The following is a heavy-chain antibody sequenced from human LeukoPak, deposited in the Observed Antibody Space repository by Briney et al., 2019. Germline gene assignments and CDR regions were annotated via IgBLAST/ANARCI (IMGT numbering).Heavy chain of an antibody. Sequence: SETLSLTCTVSGGSISSYYWSWIRQPPGKGLEWIGYIYYSGSTNYNPSLKSRVTISVDTSKNQFSLKLSSVTAADTAVYYCAREGVRAPFDYWGQGTLVTVSS. CDR3: AREGVRAPFDY. V-gene: IGHV4-59*12. J-gene: IGHJ4*02. CDR2: IYYSGST. CDR1: GGSISSYY.